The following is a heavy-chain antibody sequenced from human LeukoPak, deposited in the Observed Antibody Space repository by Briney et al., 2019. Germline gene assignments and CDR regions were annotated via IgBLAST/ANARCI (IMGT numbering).Heavy chain of an antibody. CDR1: GYTFTSYG. CDR3: ARSPPLAVAGTFDY. Sequence: GASVKVSCKASGYTFTSYGISWVRQAPGQGLEWMGWISAYNGNINYAQKLQGRVTMTTDTSTSTAYMELRSLRSDDTAVYYCARSPPLAVAGTFDYWGQGTLVTVSS. V-gene: IGHV1-18*01. J-gene: IGHJ4*02. CDR2: ISAYNGNI. D-gene: IGHD6-19*01.